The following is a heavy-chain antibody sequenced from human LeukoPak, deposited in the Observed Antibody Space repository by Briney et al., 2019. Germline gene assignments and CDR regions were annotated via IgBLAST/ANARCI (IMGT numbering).Heavy chain of an antibody. V-gene: IGHV3-30*04. J-gene: IGHJ4*02. D-gene: IGHD3-10*01. CDR2: ISYDGSNK. CDR3: ARGPYGSGSVCYY. CDR1: GFTFSSYA. Sequence: QSGGSLRLSCAASGFTFSSYAMHWVRQAPDKGLEWVAVISYDGSNKYYADSVKGRFTISRDNSKNTLYLQMNSLRAEDTAVYYCARGPYGSGSVCYYWGQGTLVTVSS.